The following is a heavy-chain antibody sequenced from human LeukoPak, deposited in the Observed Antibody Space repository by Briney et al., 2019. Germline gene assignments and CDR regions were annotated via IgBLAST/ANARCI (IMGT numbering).Heavy chain of an antibody. CDR2: ISSSGSTI. CDR1: GFSVSGTY. J-gene: IGHJ4*02. Sequence: PGGSLRLSCAASGFSVSGTYMSWVRQAPWKGLEWVSYISSSGSTIYYADSVKGRFTISRDNAKNSLYLQMNSLRAEDTAVYYCARARPATVTRGFSDYWGQGTLVTVSS. V-gene: IGHV3-11*01. D-gene: IGHD4-17*01. CDR3: ARARPATVTRGFSDY.